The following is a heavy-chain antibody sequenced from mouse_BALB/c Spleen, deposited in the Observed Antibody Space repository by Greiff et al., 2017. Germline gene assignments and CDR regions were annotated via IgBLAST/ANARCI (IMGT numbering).Heavy chain of an antibody. D-gene: IGHD1-2*01. CDR3: ARGSDYYGLDY. CDR1: GFTFSSYA. J-gene: IGHJ2*01. CDR2: ISSGGST. Sequence: EVQGVESGGGLVKPGGSLKLSCAASGFTFSSYAMSWVRQTPEKRLEWVASISSGGSTYYPDSVKGRFTISRDNARNILYLQMSSLRSEVTAMYYCARGSDYYGLDYWGQGTTLTVSS. V-gene: IGHV5-6-5*01.